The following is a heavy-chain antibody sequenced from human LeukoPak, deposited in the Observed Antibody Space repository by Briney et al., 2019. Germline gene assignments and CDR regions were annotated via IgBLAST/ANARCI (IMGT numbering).Heavy chain of an antibody. J-gene: IGHJ3*02. CDR1: GFTFSSYW. D-gene: IGHD3-3*01. V-gene: IGHV3-7*01. Sequence: GGSLRLSCAAPGFTFSSYWMSWVRQAPGKGREGVANIKQEGRERYYVDSVKGRFTISRDNAKNSLYLQMNSLRAEDTAVYYCARDRQRITIFGVVIGVGAFGIWGQGTMVTVSS. CDR2: IKQEGRER. CDR3: ARDRQRITIFGVVIGVGAFGI.